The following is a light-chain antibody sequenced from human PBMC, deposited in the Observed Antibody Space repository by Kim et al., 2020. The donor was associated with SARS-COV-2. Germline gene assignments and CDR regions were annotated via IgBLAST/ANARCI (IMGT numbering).Light chain of an antibody. CDR3: HQYDDWPPGDT. Sequence: EIVMTQSPATLSVSPGDTATLPCRASQSVSSNLAWYQLKPGRAPTLLIYGASTRATGIPARFSGSGSGTEFTLTNTNLQSGDFALYYCHQYDDWPPGDTFGQGNELEI. CDR2: GAS. CDR1: QSVSSN. J-gene: IGKJ2*01. V-gene: IGKV3-15*01.